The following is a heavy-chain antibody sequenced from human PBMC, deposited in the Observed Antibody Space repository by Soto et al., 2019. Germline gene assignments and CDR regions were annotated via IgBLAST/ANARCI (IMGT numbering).Heavy chain of an antibody. J-gene: IGHJ6*02. V-gene: IGHV3-21*01. D-gene: IGHD6-13*01. CDR3: ARDRGSSPYGMDV. CDR1: GFTSSSYS. Sequence: GGSLRLSCAASGFTSSSYSMNWVRQAPGKGLEWVSSISSSSSYIYYADSVKGRFTISRDNAKNSLYLQMNSLRAEDTAVYYCARDRGSSPYGMDVWGQGTTVTVSS. CDR2: ISSSSSYI.